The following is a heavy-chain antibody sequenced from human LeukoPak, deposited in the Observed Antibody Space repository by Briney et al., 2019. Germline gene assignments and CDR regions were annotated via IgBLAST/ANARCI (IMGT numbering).Heavy chain of an antibody. V-gene: IGHV4-4*07. J-gene: IGHJ5*02. CDR1: GGSISSYY. D-gene: IGHD6-6*01. CDR2: IYTSGST. CDR3: AEDREVIAARPEGWSAP. Sequence: SETLSLTCTVSGGSISSYYWSWIRQPAGKGLEWIGRIYTSGSTNYNPSLKSRVTISVDKSKNQFSLKLSSVTAADTAVYYCAEDREVIAARPEGWSAPGGQEPRVTVSS.